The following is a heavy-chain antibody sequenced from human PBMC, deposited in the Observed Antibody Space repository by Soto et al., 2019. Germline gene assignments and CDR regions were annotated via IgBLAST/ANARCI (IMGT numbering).Heavy chain of an antibody. J-gene: IGHJ5*02. D-gene: IGHD2-2*01. Sequence: SETLSLTCTVSGGSISSSSYYWGWIRQPPGKGLEWIGSIYYSGSTYYNPSLKSRVTISVDTSKNQFSLKLSSVTAADTAVYYCARGLYCSSTSCEYNWFDPWGQGTLVTVSS. CDR2: IYYSGST. CDR3: ARGLYCSSTSCEYNWFDP. CDR1: GGSISSSSYY. V-gene: IGHV4-39*01.